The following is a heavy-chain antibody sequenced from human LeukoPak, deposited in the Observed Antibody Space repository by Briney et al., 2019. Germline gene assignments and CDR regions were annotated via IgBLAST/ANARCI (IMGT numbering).Heavy chain of an antibody. D-gene: IGHD6-6*01. Sequence: GSLRLSCAASGFTFSSYAMSWVRQAPGKGLEWVSAISGSGVSTYYADSVKGRFTISRDNSKNTLYLQMNSLRAEDTAVYYCAKATRSGSSSSTFDYWGQGTLVTVSS. CDR1: GFTFSSYA. V-gene: IGHV3-23*01. J-gene: IGHJ4*02. CDR2: ISGSGVST. CDR3: AKATRSGSSSSTFDY.